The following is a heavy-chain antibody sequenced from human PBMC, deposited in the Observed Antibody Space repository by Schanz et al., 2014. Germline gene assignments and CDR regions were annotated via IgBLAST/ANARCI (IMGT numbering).Heavy chain of an antibody. CDR1: GFTFSTSA. J-gene: IGHJ4*02. V-gene: IGHV3-23*01. CDR2: ILGLASTT. CDR3: AKTLFPGGTQTFGN. Sequence: EVQLLESGGGLVQPGGSLRLSCAASGFTFSTSAMSWVRQVPGKGLEWVSAILGLASTTYYADSVKGRFTISRDNSKNTLYVEMNSLRVEDTAVYYCAKTLFPGGTQTFGNWGRGTLVTVSS. D-gene: IGHD2-8*02.